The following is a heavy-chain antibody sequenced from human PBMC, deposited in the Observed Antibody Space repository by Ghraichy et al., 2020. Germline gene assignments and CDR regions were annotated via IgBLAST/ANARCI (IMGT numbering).Heavy chain of an antibody. V-gene: IGHV4-39*01. CDR1: GGSISSSSYY. Sequence: SQTLSLTCTVSGGSISSSSYYWGWIRQPPGKGLEWIGSIYYSGSTYYNPSLKSRVTISVDTSKNQISLKLSSVTAADTAVYYCATVEMATIGSGYFDYWGQGTLVTVSS. CDR2: IYYSGST. D-gene: IGHD5-24*01. J-gene: IGHJ4*02. CDR3: ATVEMATIGSGYFDY.